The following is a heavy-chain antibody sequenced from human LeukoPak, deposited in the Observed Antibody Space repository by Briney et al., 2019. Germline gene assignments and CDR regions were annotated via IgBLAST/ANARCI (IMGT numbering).Heavy chain of an antibody. D-gene: IGHD3-22*01. Sequence: GGSLRLSCAASGFTVSSNYMSGVRQAPGKGLVWVSVIYTGDNTYYADSVKGRFTISRDNSKNTLYLQMSSLRAEDTAVYYCARDTSSGYPFSNYWGQGTLVTVSS. V-gene: IGHV3-66*01. J-gene: IGHJ4*02. CDR1: GFTVSSNY. CDR3: ARDTSSGYPFSNY. CDR2: IYTGDNT.